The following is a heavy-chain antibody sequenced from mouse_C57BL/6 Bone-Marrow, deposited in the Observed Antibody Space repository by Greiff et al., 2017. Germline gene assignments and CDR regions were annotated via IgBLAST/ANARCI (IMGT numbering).Heavy chain of an antibody. CDR3: AREIYDGYDAWFAY. D-gene: IGHD2-3*01. Sequence: EVQLQQSGPELVKPGASVKISCKASGYSFTDYNMNWVKQSNGKSLEWIGVINPNYGTTSYNQKYKGKATLNVDPSSSTAYLQLHILTSEDTAVYYCAREIYDGYDAWFAYWGQGTLVTVSA. CDR1: GYSFTDYN. V-gene: IGHV1-39*01. CDR2: INPNYGTT. J-gene: IGHJ3*01.